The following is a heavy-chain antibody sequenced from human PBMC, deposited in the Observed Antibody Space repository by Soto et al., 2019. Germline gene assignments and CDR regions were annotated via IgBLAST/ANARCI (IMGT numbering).Heavy chain of an antibody. V-gene: IGHV1-69*05. CDR2: IIPIFGTA. CDR3: ARGTRGAHFNWFDP. D-gene: IGHD3-10*01. CDR1: GGTFSSYA. Sequence: SVKVSCKASGGTFSSYAISWVRQAPGQGLEWMGGIIPIFGTANYAQKFQGRVTITRDTSASTAYMELSSLRSEDTAVYYCARGTRGAHFNWFDPWGQGTLVTVSS. J-gene: IGHJ5*02.